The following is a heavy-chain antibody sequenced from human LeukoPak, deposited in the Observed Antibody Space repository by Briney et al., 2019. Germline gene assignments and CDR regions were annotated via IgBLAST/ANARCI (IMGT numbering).Heavy chain of an antibody. J-gene: IGHJ6*03. CDR1: GYSISSGYY. D-gene: IGHD3-3*01. CDR2: IYHSGST. V-gene: IGHV4-38-2*01. CDR3: ASETVFTIFGYYMDV. Sequence: PSETLSLTCAVSGYSISSGYYWGWIRQPPAKGLEWIGSIYHSGSTYYNPSLKSRVTISVDTSKNQFSLKLSSVTAADTAVYYCASETVFTIFGYYMDVWGKGTTVTVSS.